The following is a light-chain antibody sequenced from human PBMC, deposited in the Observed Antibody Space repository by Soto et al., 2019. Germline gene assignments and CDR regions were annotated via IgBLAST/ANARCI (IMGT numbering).Light chain of an antibody. Sequence: EIVMTQSPATLSVSPGERATLSCRASQSVSSNLAWYQQKPGQAPRLLIYGASTRATGIPARFSGSGSGTEFTLTISSLQSEDCAVYYCQQYNNWPPYTFGQGTKVDNK. V-gene: IGKV3-15*01. J-gene: IGKJ2*01. CDR1: QSVSSN. CDR3: QQYNNWPPYT. CDR2: GAS.